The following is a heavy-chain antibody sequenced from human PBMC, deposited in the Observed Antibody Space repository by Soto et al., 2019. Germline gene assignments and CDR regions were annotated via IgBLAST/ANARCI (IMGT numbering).Heavy chain of an antibody. D-gene: IGHD1-7*01. CDR2: IYYSGST. V-gene: IGHV4-59*01. CDR3: ARAPRGNYGYPSLFDY. Sequence: PSETLSLTCTVSGGSISSYYWSWIRQPPGKGLEWIGYIYYSGSTNYNPSLKSRVTISVDTSKNQFSLKLSSVTAADTAVYYCARAPRGNYGYPSLFDYWGQGTLVTVSS. CDR1: GGSISSYY. J-gene: IGHJ4*02.